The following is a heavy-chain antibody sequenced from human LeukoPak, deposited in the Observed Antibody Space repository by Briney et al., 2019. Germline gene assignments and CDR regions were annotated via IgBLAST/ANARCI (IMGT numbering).Heavy chain of an antibody. V-gene: IGHV5-10-1*01. J-gene: IGHJ5*02. CDR1: GYSFTSYW. CDR3: ARERAGGYCSGGSCPNWFDP. D-gene: IGHD2-15*01. CDR2: IDPSDSYT. Sequence: GESLRISCQGSGYSFTSYWISWVRQMPGKGLGWMGRIDPSDSYTNYSPSFQGHVTISADKSISTAYLQWSSLKASDNAMYYCARERAGGYCSGGSCPNWFDPGGQGTLVTVFS.